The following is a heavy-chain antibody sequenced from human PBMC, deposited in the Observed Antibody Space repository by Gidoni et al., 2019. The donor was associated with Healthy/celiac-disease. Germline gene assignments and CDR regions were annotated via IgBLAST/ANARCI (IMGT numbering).Heavy chain of an antibody. CDR2: IDSGGST. Sequence: EVQLVESGGGLIQPGGSLRLSCAAYGFTVSSNYMTWVRQSPGKGLAWVSVIDSGGSTYYADSVKGRFTISRDNSKNTLYLQMNSLRAEDTAVYYCAGSLPTEWGQGTLVTVSS. CDR1: GFTVSSNY. J-gene: IGHJ4*02. CDR3: AGSLPTE. V-gene: IGHV3-53*01. D-gene: IGHD4-17*01.